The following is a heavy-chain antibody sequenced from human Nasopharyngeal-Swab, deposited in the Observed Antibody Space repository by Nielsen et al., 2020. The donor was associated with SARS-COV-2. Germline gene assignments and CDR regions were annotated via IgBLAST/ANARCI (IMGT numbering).Heavy chain of an antibody. D-gene: IGHD4/OR15-4a*01. CDR3: AREGYGAYGDHPDH. Sequence: GESLKISCVASGFTFSKYWMNWVRQAPRKGLEWVANIKQDGGEKYYVDSVKGRFTIARDKAKNSVYLQMNSLRVEDTAVYYCAREGYGAYGDHPDHWGQGTLVTVSS. V-gene: IGHV3-7*01. CDR1: GFTFSKYW. J-gene: IGHJ4*02. CDR2: IKQDGGEK.